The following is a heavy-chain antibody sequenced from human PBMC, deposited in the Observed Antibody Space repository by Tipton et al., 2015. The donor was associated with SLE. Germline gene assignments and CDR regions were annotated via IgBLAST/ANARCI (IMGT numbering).Heavy chain of an antibody. Sequence: SLRLSCAASGFTFADYAMHWVRQAPGKGLEWVSVIYSDGTTHYVDSVKGRFTVSRDNSKNTLYLQMNSLRADDTAVYYRARGGYNSGYDYWGQGTLVTVSS. V-gene: IGHV3-53*01. CDR2: IYSDGTT. D-gene: IGHD5-18*01. CDR3: ARGGYNSGYDY. J-gene: IGHJ4*02. CDR1: GFTFADYA.